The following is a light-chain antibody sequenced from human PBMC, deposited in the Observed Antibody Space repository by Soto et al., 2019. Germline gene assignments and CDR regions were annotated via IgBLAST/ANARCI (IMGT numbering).Light chain of an antibody. V-gene: IGKV3-20*01. Sequence: EIVLTQSPGTLSLSPGERATLSCGASQTVTSNYLAWYQQKPGQAPRLLIFGASNRATGIPDRFSGSGSGTDFTLTISRLEPEDFAVYYCQRYDGSLRTFGQGTKVDIK. CDR3: QRYDGSLRT. CDR1: QTVTSNY. CDR2: GAS. J-gene: IGKJ1*01.